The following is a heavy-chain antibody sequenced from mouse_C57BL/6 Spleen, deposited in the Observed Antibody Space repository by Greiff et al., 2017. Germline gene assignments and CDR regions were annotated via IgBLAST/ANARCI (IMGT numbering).Heavy chain of an antibody. V-gene: IGHV1-53*01. CDR2: INPRNGGT. J-gene: IGHJ2*01. CDR1: GYTFTSYW. CDR3: ARMGYTTVVATDY. D-gene: IGHD1-1*01. Sequence: QVQLQQPGTELVKPGASVKLSCKASGYTFTSYWMHWVKQRPGQGLEWIGNINPRNGGTNYNEKFKSKATLTVDKSSSTAYMQLSSLTSEDSAVYYCARMGYTTVVATDYWGQGTPLTVSS.